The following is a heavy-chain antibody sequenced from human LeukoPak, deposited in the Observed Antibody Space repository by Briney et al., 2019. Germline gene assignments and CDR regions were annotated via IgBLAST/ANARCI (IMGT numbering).Heavy chain of an antibody. V-gene: IGHV3-74*01. CDR3: TRQWHTPSDY. CDR2: INGDGSST. CDR1: GFIFNNYW. Sequence: GGSLRLSCAASGFIFNNYWMHWVRQTPGEGPLWLSRINGDGSSTSYTHSVQGRFIISRDNAKSTLYLQMNSLRAEDTAVYYCTRQWHTPSDYWGQGTLVTVSS. J-gene: IGHJ4*02. D-gene: IGHD6-19*01.